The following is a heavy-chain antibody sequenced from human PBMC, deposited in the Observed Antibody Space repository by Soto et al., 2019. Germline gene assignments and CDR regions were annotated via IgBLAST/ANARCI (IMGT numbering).Heavy chain of an antibody. D-gene: IGHD6-19*01. CDR2: IYYSGST. CDR3: ARIMLAVAGKFGWFDL. Sequence: PSETLSLTCTVSGGSISSSSYYWGWIRQPPGKGLEWIGSIYYSGSTYYNPSLKSRVTISVDTSKNQFSLKLSSVTAADTAVYYCARIMLAVAGKFGWFDLRGQGTLVTVSS. J-gene: IGHJ5*02. CDR1: GGSISSSSYY. V-gene: IGHV4-39*01.